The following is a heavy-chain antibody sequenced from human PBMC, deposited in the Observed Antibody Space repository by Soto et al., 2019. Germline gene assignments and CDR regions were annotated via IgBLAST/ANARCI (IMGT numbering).Heavy chain of an antibody. Sequence: QITLNESGPTQVKPRQTLTLTCTFYGFSLTTSGVGVGWIRQSQGKAPAWLALIYWDDDKRYSPYLKSRLTITKDTSKNQVVLKMADLDPADTATYYCAHRVLRTVFGLVTTTAIYFDFWGQGTPVAVSS. V-gene: IGHV2-5*02. CDR1: GFSLTTSGVG. CDR3: AHRVLRTVFGLVTTTAIYFDF. J-gene: IGHJ4*02. CDR2: IYWDDDK. D-gene: IGHD3-3*01.